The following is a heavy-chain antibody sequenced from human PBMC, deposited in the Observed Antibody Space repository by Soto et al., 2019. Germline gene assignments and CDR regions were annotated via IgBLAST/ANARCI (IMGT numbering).Heavy chain of an antibody. CDR3: AREGLYGSIQDNTFDI. Sequence: QVQLVQSGAEVKRSGASVRIYCKASGYTFNRHDINWVRQATGQGPEWIGWMNHNSGNTGYAQKLQGRVTMTGDSSITTADMDLGSLTSEETAIYYCAREGLYGSIQDNTFDIWGQGTMVSVSS. J-gene: IGHJ3*02. CDR1: GYTFNRHD. D-gene: IGHD6-19*01. CDR2: MNHNSGNT. V-gene: IGHV1-8*01.